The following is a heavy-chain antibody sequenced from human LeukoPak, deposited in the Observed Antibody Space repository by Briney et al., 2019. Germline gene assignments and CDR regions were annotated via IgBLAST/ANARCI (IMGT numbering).Heavy chain of an antibody. J-gene: IGHJ5*02. D-gene: IGHD3-10*01. Sequence: GASVKVSCKASGGTFSSYAISWVRQAPGQGLEWMGRIIPILGIANYAQKFQGRVTITADKSTSTAYMELSSLRSEDTAVYYCASKLLWFGELSAWGQGTLVTVSS. CDR2: IIPILGIA. V-gene: IGHV1-69*04. CDR1: GGTFSSYA. CDR3: ASKLLWFGELSA.